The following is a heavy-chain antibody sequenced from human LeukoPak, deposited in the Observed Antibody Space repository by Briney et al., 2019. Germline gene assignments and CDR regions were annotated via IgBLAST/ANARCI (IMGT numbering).Heavy chain of an antibody. CDR2: IYYSGST. J-gene: IGHJ4*02. V-gene: IGHV4-31*03. CDR1: GGSISSGGYY. CDR3: ARVAGMGVPFDY. D-gene: IGHD3-10*01. Sequence: SSKTLSLTCTVSGGSISSGGYYWSWIRQHPGKGLEWIGYIYYSGSTYYNPSLKSRVTISVDTSKNQFSLKLSPVTAADTAVYYCARVAGMGVPFDYWGQGTLVSVSS.